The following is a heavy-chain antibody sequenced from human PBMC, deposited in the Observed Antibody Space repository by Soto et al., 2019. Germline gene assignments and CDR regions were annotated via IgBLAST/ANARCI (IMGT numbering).Heavy chain of an antibody. Sequence: QVQSVESGGGVVQPGTSLRLSCAVSGFTFSNHGMHWVRQAPGKGLEWVAFISYDGRNKDYVDSLKGRFTISRDNFKGTLFLQMNTLRADDTAVYYCARDRGWSRSHYFDSWGQGTLVTVSS. J-gene: IGHJ4*02. CDR2: ISYDGRNK. V-gene: IGHV3-33*01. CDR3: ARDRGWSRSHYFDS. CDR1: GFTFSNHG. D-gene: IGHD2-15*01.